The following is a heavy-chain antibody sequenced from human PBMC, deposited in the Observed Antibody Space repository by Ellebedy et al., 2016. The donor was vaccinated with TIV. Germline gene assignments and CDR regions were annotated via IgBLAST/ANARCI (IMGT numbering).Heavy chain of an antibody. CDR3: AKGLVGGRALYPGADD. V-gene: IGHV3-23*01. CDR2: LSGSGGST. D-gene: IGHD1-26*01. J-gene: IGHJ4*02. CDR1: GFTFSSYA. Sequence: GGSLRPSXAASGFTFSSYAMSWARQAPGKGLEWVSALSGSGGSTYYADSVKGRFTISRDDTKNTLYLQMKSLRAEDTDVYYCAKGLVGGRALYPGADDWGQGTLVTVSS.